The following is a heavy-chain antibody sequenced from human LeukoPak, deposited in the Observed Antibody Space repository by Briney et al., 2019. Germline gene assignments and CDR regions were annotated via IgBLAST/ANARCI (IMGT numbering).Heavy chain of an antibody. CDR1: GGSISSSSYY. D-gene: IGHD5-18*01. Sequence: PSETLSLTCTVSGGSISSSSYYWGWIRQPPGKGLEWIRSIYYSGSTYYNPSLKSRVTISVDTSKNQFSLKLSSVTAADTAVYYCASWGYSYGPDAFDIWGQGTMVTVSS. CDR2: IYYSGST. J-gene: IGHJ3*02. V-gene: IGHV4-39*01. CDR3: ASWGYSYGPDAFDI.